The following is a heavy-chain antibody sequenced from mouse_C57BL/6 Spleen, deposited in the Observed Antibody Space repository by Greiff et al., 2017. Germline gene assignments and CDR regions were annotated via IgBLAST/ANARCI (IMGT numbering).Heavy chain of an antibody. CDR2: INPNNGGT. V-gene: IGHV1-26*01. Sequence: EVMLQQSGPELVKPGASVKISCKASGYTFTDYYMNWVKQSHGKSLEWIGDINPNNGGTSYNQKFKGKATLTVDKSSSTAYMELRSLTSEDAAVYYCARSLFITQLGRFAYWGQGTLVTVSA. D-gene: IGHD4-1*02. J-gene: IGHJ3*01. CDR1: GYTFTDYY. CDR3: ARSLFITQLGRFAY.